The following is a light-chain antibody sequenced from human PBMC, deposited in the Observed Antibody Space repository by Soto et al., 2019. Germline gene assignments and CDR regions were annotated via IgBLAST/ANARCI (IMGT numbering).Light chain of an antibody. CDR1: QSVSSSY. V-gene: IGKV3-20*01. CDR2: GAS. J-gene: IGKJ1*01. CDR3: QQYGSSTET. Sequence: ESVLTQSPRTLSLSPGEKTTLSCRASQSVSSSYLAWYQQKPGQAPRLLIYGASSRATGIPDRFSGSGSGTDFTLTISRLEPEDFAVYYCQQYGSSTETFGQGTKVDIK.